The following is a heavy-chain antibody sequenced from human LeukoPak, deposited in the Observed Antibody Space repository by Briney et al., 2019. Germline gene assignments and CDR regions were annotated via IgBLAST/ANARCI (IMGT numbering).Heavy chain of an antibody. Sequence: GGSLSLSCEAFGFTFSGYARSWVGQAPGKGLEGASAISGSGGSTYYADSVKGRFTISRDNSKNTLYLQMNSLRAEDTAVYYCAKVSFWGSGSDQLDYWGQGTLVIVSS. CDR2: ISGSGGST. D-gene: IGHD3-10*01. V-gene: IGHV3-23*01. CDR1: GFTFSGYA. CDR3: AKVSFWGSGSDQLDY. J-gene: IGHJ4*02.